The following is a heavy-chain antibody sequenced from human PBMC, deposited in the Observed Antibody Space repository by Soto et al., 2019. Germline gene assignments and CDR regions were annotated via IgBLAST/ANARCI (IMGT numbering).Heavy chain of an antibody. J-gene: IGHJ6*02. CDR2: IIPIFGTA. D-gene: IGHD4-17*01. Sequence: ASVKVSCKASGGTFSSYAISWVRQAPGQGLEWMGGIIPIFGTANYAQKFQGRVTITADKSTSTAYMELSSLRSEDTAVYYCANHILLTPVVMPYGMDVWGQGTTVTVSS. CDR3: ANHILLTPVVMPYGMDV. V-gene: IGHV1-69*06. CDR1: GGTFSSYA.